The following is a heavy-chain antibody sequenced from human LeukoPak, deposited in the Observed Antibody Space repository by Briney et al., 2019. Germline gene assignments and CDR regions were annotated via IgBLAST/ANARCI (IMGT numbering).Heavy chain of an antibody. CDR1: GFTFSSYA. Sequence: GGSLRLSCAASGFTFSSYAMSWVRQAPGKGLEWVSAINGSGGRIYYADSVKGRLTISRDNSKNTLYLQMNSLRAEDTAVYYCARVVDHDYGDYYLDYWGQGTLVTVSS. J-gene: IGHJ4*02. V-gene: IGHV3-23*01. CDR2: INGSGGRI. CDR3: ARVVDHDYGDYYLDY. D-gene: IGHD4-17*01.